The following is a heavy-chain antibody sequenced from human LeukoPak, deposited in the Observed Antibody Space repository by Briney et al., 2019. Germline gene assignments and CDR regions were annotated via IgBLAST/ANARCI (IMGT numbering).Heavy chain of an antibody. J-gene: IGHJ5*02. CDR2: INPSGGST. Sequence: ASVKVSCKASGYTFTGYHMHWVRQAPGQGLEWMGMINPSGGSTVYAQKFQGRVTMTRDTSTSTVDMELSSLRSEDTAMYYCATYSYGSVDPWGQGTLVTVSS. CDR1: GYTFTGYH. V-gene: IGHV1-46*01. CDR3: ATYSYGSVDP. D-gene: IGHD5-18*01.